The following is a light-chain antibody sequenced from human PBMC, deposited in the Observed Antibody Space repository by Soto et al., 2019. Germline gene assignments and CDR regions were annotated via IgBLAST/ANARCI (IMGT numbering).Light chain of an antibody. CDR1: RSLTRW. V-gene: IGKV1-5*03. J-gene: IGKJ1*01. CDR3: QQYSTFWT. Sequence: DIQMSQSPSTLSASVGDTVTISCRASRSLTRWLAWYQQKPGKAPELLISETSILQSGVPSRFSAGGSGTDFTLTISGLQPDDIATYYCQQYSTFWTFGQGTRVELK. CDR2: ETS.